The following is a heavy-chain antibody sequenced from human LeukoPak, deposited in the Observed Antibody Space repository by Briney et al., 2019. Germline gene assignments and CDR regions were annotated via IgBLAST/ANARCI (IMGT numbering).Heavy chain of an antibody. J-gene: IGHJ2*01. V-gene: IGHV3-23*01. Sequence: GGSLRLSCAASGFSFSNYAMTWVRQAPGKGLEWVSAISGSDGYTYYADSVKGRFTISRDNSKNTLYLQMSSLRAEDTAVYYCARDTVTTNWYFDLWGRGTLVTVSS. CDR3: ARDTVTTNWYFDL. CDR2: ISGSDGYT. D-gene: IGHD4-17*01. CDR1: GFSFSNYA.